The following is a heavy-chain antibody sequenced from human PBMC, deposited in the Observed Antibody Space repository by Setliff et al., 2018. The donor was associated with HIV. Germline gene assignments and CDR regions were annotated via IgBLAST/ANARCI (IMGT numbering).Heavy chain of an antibody. V-gene: IGHV4-34*01. D-gene: IGHD6-19*01. CDR1: GGSLNSYY. CDR3: AAFDSGRDV. Sequence: SETLSLTCVAPGGSLNSYYWNWIRQTPGKGLEWIGEIHPTGHINYNPSYKSRVTVSLDTSKIQFSLKLNSVTAADTGVYYCAAFDSGRDVWGQGTLVTVSS. CDR2: IHPTGHI. J-gene: IGHJ4*02.